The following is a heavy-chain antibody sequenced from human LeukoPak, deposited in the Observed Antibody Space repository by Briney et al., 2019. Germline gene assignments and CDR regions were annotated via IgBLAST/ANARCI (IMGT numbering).Heavy chain of an antibody. CDR1: GFTVSSNY. V-gene: IGHV3-66*01. CDR3: ASKTGGYSYGYAYYYGMDV. CDR2: IYSGGST. D-gene: IGHD5-18*01. J-gene: IGHJ6*02. Sequence: GGSLRLSCAASGFTVSSNYMSWVRQAPGKGLEWVSVIYSGGSTYYADSVKGRFTISRDNSKNTLYLQMNSLRDEDTAVYYCASKTGGYSYGYAYYYGMDVWGQGTTVTVSS.